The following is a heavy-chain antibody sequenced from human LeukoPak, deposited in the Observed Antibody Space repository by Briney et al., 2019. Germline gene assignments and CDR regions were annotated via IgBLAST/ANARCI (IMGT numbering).Heavy chain of an antibody. D-gene: IGHD3-22*01. CDR1: GGSISSYY. CDR3: ARWSRVVVFDL. CDR2: MYYNGGT. Sequence: SETLSLTCTVSGGSISSYYWSWIRQSPGKGLECIGYMYYNGGTNYNPSLKSRVTISIDTSKNQFSLNLSSVTAADTAVYYCARWSRVVVFDLWGRGTLVTVSS. J-gene: IGHJ2*01. V-gene: IGHV4-59*01.